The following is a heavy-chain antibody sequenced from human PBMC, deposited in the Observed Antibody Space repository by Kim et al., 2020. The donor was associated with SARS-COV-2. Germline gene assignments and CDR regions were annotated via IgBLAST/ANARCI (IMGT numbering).Heavy chain of an antibody. D-gene: IGHD2-15*01. Sequence: GWSLRLSCVASGFTFSTYWMYWVRQAPGKGLVCVSCIYTDGSSTTYADSVKGRFTISRDNAKNTLYLQMNSLRGEDTAVYYCARGDIAYGMDFWGQGTT. J-gene: IGHJ6*02. CDR1: GFTFSTYW. CDR3: ARGDIAYGMDF. V-gene: IGHV3-74*01. CDR2: IYTDGSST.